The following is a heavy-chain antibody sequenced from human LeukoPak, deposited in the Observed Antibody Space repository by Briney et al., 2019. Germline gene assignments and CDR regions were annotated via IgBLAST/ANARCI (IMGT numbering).Heavy chain of an antibody. J-gene: IGHJ5*02. Sequence: GSLRLSCAASGFTFSDFPMIWVRQAPGKGLEWIGEIHHSGNTYYNPSLKSRVTISVDTSKNQFSLKLSSLTAADTAVYYCARGEGVGSGWYNWFDPWGQGTLVTVSS. CDR1: GFTFSDFP. D-gene: IGHD6-19*01. CDR2: IHHSGNT. CDR3: ARGEGVGSGWYNWFDP. V-gene: IGHV4-34*01.